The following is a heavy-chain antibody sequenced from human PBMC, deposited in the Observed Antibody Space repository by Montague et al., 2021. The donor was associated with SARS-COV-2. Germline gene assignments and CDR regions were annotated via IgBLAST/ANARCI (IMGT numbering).Heavy chain of an antibody. V-gene: IGHV4-39*07. CDR2: MYYSGST. CDR3: ARDDIVLQGVTKGMDV. D-gene: IGHD3-10*01. J-gene: IGHJ6*04. CDR1: GGSISSSNYY. Sequence: SETLSLTCTVSGGSISSSNYYWGWIRQPPGEGLEWIGNMYYSGSTYYNPSLKSRVTISIDTSKNQFSLKLSSVTAADTAVYYCARDDIVLQGVTKGMDVWGKGTPVPASS.